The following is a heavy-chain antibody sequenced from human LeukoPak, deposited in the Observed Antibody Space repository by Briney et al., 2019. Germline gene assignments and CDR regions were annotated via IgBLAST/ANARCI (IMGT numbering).Heavy chain of an antibody. D-gene: IGHD2-8*01. Sequence: GGSLRLSCAASGFTFSSYAMHWVRQAPGKGLEWVAVISSDGVNHYYADSVRGRFTISRGNSKNTLYLQMYSLRAEDTAVYYCARDPMADFDYWGQGTLVTVSS. V-gene: IGHV3-30-3*01. CDR2: ISSDGVNH. J-gene: IGHJ4*02. CDR3: ARDPMADFDY. CDR1: GFTFSSYA.